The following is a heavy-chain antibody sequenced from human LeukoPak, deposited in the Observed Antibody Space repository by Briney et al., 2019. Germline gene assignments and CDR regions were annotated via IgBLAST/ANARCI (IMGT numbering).Heavy chain of an antibody. J-gene: IGHJ4*02. V-gene: IGHV3-21*01. CDR3: ARGRYSSSWYFDY. CDR1: GFTFSSYS. Sequence: GGSLRLSCAASGFTFSSYSVNWVRQAPGKGLEWVSSISSSSSYIYYADSVKGRFTISRDNAKNSLYLQVNSLRAKDTAVYYCARGRYSSSWYFDYWGQGTLVTVSS. D-gene: IGHD6-13*01. CDR2: ISSSSSYI.